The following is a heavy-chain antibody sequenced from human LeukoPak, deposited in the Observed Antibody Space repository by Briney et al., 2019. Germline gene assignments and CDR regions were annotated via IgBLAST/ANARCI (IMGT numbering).Heavy chain of an antibody. CDR3: ARVAADYSILTGSYPEDFNF. D-gene: IGHD3-9*01. CDR2: IYPGDADI. J-gene: IGHJ4*02. CDR1: GYSCSNDW. Sequence: KPGESLKISCQCSGYSCSNDWIGWGRQVPGKGLEGRGLIYPGDADITYNPSFQGHISISADESITTAYLQWNSLAASDTAMYYCARVAADYSILTGSYPEDFNFWGQGTLVTVSS. V-gene: IGHV5-51*01.